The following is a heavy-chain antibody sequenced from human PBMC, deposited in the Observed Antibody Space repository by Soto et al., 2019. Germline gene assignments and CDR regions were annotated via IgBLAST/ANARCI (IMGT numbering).Heavy chain of an antibody. D-gene: IGHD3-16*01. Sequence: QVQLVESGGGVVQPGRSLRLSCAASGFTFSSYGMHWVRQAPGKGLEWVAVIWYDGSNKYYADSVKGRFTISRDNSKNTLSLQMISLRAEDTAVYYCARDQGGYWGQGTLVTVSS. CDR1: GFTFSSYG. J-gene: IGHJ4*02. CDR2: IWYDGSNK. V-gene: IGHV3-33*01. CDR3: ARDQGGY.